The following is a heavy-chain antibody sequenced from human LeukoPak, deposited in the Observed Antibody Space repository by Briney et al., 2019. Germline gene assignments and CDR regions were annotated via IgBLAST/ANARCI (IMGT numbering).Heavy chain of an antibody. D-gene: IGHD4-17*01. V-gene: IGHV4-59*08. J-gene: IGHJ4*02. CDR3: ARHGRHYGDYSLGN. CDR1: GGFISSYY. Sequence: ETLSLTCTVSGGFISSYYWSWIRQPPGGGLEWIGYIYYSGSTNYNASLKSRVTISVDTSKNQFALKMSSVTAADTAVYYWARHGRHYGDYSLGNWGQGTLVTVSS. CDR2: IYYSGST.